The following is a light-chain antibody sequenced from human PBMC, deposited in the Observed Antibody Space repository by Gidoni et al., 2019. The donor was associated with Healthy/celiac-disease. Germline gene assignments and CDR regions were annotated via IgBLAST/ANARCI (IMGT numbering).Light chain of an antibody. CDR3: QSADSSGTHVV. J-gene: IGLJ2*01. CDR1: ALPKQY. V-gene: IGLV3-25*02. Sequence: SYELTQLPSVSVSPGQTARITCPGDALPKQYAYWYQQKPGQAPVLGIYKDSERPPGIPERFSGSSSGTTVTLTISGVQAEDEADYYCQSADSSGTHVVFGGGTKLTVL. CDR2: KDS.